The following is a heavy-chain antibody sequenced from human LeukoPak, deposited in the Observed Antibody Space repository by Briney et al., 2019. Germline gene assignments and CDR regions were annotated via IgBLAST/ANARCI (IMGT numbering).Heavy chain of an antibody. Sequence: GASVKVSCKASGYTFTSYGISWVRQAPGQGLEWMGWISAYNGNTNYAQKLQGRVTMTTDTSTSTAYMELRSLRSDDTAVYYCAKDTPDIVVVPAADLYFDYWGQGTLVTVSS. J-gene: IGHJ4*02. CDR3: AKDTPDIVVVPAADLYFDY. CDR2: ISAYNGNT. CDR1: GYTFTSYG. V-gene: IGHV1-18*01. D-gene: IGHD2-2*01.